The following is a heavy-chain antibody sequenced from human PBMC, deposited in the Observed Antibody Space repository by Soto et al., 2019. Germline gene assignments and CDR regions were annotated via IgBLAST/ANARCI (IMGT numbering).Heavy chain of an antibody. Sequence: QLLESGGGFVQPGGSLRLSCVASGFTFSNFAMAWVRQAQGGGLEGVSAIMGRGDDTFYADSMKGRFTISRDNSKDTLYLQINSLRAEDTAVYYCANPIPKTGTTFGFWGQGTLVTVSS. J-gene: IGHJ4*02. CDR2: IMGRGDDT. V-gene: IGHV3-23*01. CDR3: ANPIPKTGTTFGF. CDR1: GFTFSNFA. D-gene: IGHD1-1*01.